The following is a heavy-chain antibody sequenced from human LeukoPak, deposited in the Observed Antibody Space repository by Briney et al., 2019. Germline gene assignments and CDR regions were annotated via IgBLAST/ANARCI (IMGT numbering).Heavy chain of an antibody. V-gene: IGHV4-34*01. CDR3: ARGPLITFGGVIVGYFDY. CDR1: GGSFSGYY. J-gene: IGHJ4*02. CDR2: INHSGST. D-gene: IGHD3-16*02. Sequence: SGTLSLTYAVYGGSFSGYYWSWIRQPPGKGLEWIGEINHSGSTNYNPSLKSRVTISVDTSKNQFSLKLSSVTAADTAVYYCARGPLITFGGVIVGYFDYWGQGTLVTVSS.